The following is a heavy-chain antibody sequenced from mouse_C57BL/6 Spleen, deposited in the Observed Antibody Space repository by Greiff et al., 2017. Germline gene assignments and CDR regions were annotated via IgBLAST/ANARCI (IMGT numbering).Heavy chain of an antibody. D-gene: IGHD2-1*01. J-gene: IGHJ1*03. CDR1: GFTFSSYT. Sequence: EVKLVESGGGLVKPGGSLKLPCAASGFTFSSYTMSWVRQTPEKRLEWVATISGGGGNTYYPDSVKGRFTISRDNAKNTLYLQMSSLRSEDTALYYCARRGGNYEWYFDVWGTGTTVTVSS. CDR3: ARRGGNYEWYFDV. V-gene: IGHV5-9*01. CDR2: ISGGGGNT.